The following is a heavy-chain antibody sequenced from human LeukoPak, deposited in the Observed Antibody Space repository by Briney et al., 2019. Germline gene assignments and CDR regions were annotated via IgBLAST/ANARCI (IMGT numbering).Heavy chain of an antibody. CDR1: GGSFSNYY. Sequence: KPSETLSLTCSVSGGSFSNYYWSWTRQPAGKGLEWIGRIYTSGSTNYNPFFKSRVTMSLDTSQKEVSLTLSSMTAADTAVYFCARGSGSYRPLYFFDYWGQGTLVTVSS. CDR3: ARGSGSYRPLYFFDY. CDR2: IYTSGST. V-gene: IGHV4-4*07. D-gene: IGHD1-26*01. J-gene: IGHJ4*02.